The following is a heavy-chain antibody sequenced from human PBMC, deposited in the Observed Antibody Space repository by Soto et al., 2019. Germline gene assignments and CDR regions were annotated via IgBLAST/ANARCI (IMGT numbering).Heavy chain of an antibody. V-gene: IGHV2-5*02. J-gene: IGHJ4*02. CDR2: IYRDDDK. Sequence: QITLKESGPTLVKPTQTLTLTCTFSEFSLSINGLGVGWIRQPPGKALEWLALIYRDDDKRYSPSLMSRLTNTKDTSKNQGVLTLTNMDPMDTATYYCARAYSGYDWGSFDYWGQGTLVTVSS. CDR1: EFSLSINGLG. CDR3: ARAYSGYDWGSFDY. D-gene: IGHD5-12*01.